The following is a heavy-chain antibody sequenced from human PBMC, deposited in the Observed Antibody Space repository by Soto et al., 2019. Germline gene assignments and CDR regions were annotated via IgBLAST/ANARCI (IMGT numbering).Heavy chain of an antibody. CDR3: VRTPPSSGTRT. Sequence: QVQLVESGGGVVQPGRSLRLSCAASGFTFSSYAMHWVRQAPGKGLEWVAVISYDGGNKYYADSVKGRFTISRDNSKNTLYLQMNSLRAEDTAVYYCVRTPPSSGTRTWGQGTMVTVSS. CDR2: ISYDGGNK. CDR1: GFTFSSYA. V-gene: IGHV3-30-3*01. D-gene: IGHD3-22*01. J-gene: IGHJ3*01.